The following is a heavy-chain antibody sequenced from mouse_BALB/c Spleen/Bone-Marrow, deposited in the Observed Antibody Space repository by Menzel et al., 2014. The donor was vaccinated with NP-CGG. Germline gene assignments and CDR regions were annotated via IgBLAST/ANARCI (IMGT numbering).Heavy chain of an antibody. J-gene: IGHJ4*01. CDR1: GYTFTSYK. Sequence: VKLVESGAELARPGASVKMSCKASGYTFTSYKMHWVKQRPGQGLEWIGCINPSSGYTNYNQKFKDKATLTADKSSSTAYMQLSSLTSEDSAVYYCARRYDYAMDYWGQGTSVTVSS. D-gene: IGHD2-14*01. V-gene: IGHV1-4*01. CDR3: ARRYDYAMDY. CDR2: INPSSGYT.